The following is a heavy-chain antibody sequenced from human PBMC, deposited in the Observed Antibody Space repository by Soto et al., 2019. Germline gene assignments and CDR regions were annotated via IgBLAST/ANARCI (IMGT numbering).Heavy chain of an antibody. CDR2: IYYSGST. CDR1: GGSISSSSYY. CDR3: ARLCLVVAANKEGFDY. Sequence: SETLSLTCTVSGGSISSSSYYWGWIRQPPGKGLEWIGSIYYSGSTYYNPSLKSRVTISVDTSKNQFSLKLSSVTAADTAVYYCARLCLVVAANKEGFDYWGQGTLVTVSS. V-gene: IGHV4-39*01. J-gene: IGHJ4*02. D-gene: IGHD2-15*01.